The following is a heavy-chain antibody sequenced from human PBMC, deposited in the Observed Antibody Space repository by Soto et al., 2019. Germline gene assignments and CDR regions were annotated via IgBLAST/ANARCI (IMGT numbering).Heavy chain of an antibody. J-gene: IGHJ6*02. CDR3: ARGGYGSGSWGLAYYYGMDV. V-gene: IGHV3-53*01. D-gene: IGHD3-10*01. CDR2: IYSGGST. Sequence: GGSLRLSCAASGFTVSSNYMSWVRQAPGKGLEWVSVIYSGGSTYYADSVKGRFTISRDNSKNTLYLQMNSLRAEDTAVYYCARGGYGSGSWGLAYYYGMDVWGQGTTVTVSS. CDR1: GFTVSSNY.